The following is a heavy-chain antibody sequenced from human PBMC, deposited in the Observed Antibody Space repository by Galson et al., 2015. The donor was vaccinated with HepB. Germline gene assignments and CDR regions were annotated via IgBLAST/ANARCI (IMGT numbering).Heavy chain of an antibody. CDR1: GFTFSNAA. CDR2: ISDIAGAT. CDR3: AKAAVRRSGTYEYFFDY. J-gene: IGHJ4*02. D-gene: IGHD1-26*01. V-gene: IGHV3-23*01. Sequence: SLRLSCAASGFTFSNAAMSWVRQAPGKGLEWVSAISDIAGATSYAVSVLGRFTISRDPSRNTLFLQMDTLRVEDTAVYYCAKAAVRRSGTYEYFFDYWDQGTLVTVSS.